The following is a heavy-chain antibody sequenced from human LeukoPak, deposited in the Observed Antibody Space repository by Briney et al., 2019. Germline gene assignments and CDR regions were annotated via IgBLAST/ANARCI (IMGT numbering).Heavy chain of an antibody. J-gene: IGHJ4*02. D-gene: IGHD1-26*01. CDR2: ISSGSSTI. CDR1: GFTFTTYS. CDR3: ASLREATDN. Sequence: GGSLRLSCATSGFTFTTYSMNWVRQAPGKGLEWVSYISSGSSTIYYVDSVKGRFTISRDNAKNSLYLQMNSLRAEDTAVYYCASLREATDNWGQGTLVTVSS. V-gene: IGHV3-48*04.